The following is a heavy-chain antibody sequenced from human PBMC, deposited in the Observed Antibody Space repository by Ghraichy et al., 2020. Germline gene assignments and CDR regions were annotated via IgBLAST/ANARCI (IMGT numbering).Heavy chain of an antibody. J-gene: IGHJ2*01. D-gene: IGHD4-23*01. V-gene: IGHV3-53*01. CDR2: IYSGGDT. Sequence: GGSLRLSCAASGFTVSSNYMTWVRQAPGKGLERVSIIYSGGDTYYADSVKGRFTISRDNSKNTLYLQMNSLRADDTAVYYCARDTHYGGNGWYFDLWGHGTLVTVSS. CDR3: ARDTHYGGNGWYFDL. CDR1: GFTVSSNY.